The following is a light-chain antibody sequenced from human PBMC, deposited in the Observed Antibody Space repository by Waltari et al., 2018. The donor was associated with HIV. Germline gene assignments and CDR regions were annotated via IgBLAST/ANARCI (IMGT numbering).Light chain of an antibody. V-gene: IGLV1-40*01. CDR3: QSYDSSLSGV. Sequence: QSVLTQPPSVSGAPGQRVTISCTGSSSNIGAGYDVHWYQQLPGTAPKLLIYGNSNRPSGVPDRFSGSKSGTSASLAITGLQAEDEADYYRQSYDSSLSGVFGGGTKLTVL. CDR2: GNS. J-gene: IGLJ3*02. CDR1: SSNIGAGYD.